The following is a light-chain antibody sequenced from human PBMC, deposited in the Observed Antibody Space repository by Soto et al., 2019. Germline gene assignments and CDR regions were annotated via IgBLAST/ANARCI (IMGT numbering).Light chain of an antibody. CDR3: QQYGSSPSWT. CDR1: QSVSSSY. CDR2: GAS. Sequence: EIVFTQSPGTLSFSPGEKATPSCRASQSVSSSYLAWYQQKPGQAPRLLIYGASSRATGIPDRFSGSGSGTDFTLTISRLEPEDFAVYYCQQYGSSPSWTFGQGTKVDIK. J-gene: IGKJ1*01. V-gene: IGKV3-20*01.